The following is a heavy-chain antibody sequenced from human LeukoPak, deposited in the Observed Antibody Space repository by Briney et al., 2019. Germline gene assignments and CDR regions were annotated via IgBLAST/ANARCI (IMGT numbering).Heavy chain of an antibody. CDR2: ISSSSSSYI. J-gene: IGHJ4*02. V-gene: IGHV3-21*01. CDR3: ARGGRGQLWFD. D-gene: IGHD5-18*01. CDR1: GFTFSSYS. Sequence: PGGSLRLSCAASGFTFSSYSMNWVRQAPGKGLEWVSSISSSSSSYIYYADSVKGRFTISRDNAKNSLYLQMNSLRAEDTAVYYCARGGRGQLWFDWGQGTLVTVSS.